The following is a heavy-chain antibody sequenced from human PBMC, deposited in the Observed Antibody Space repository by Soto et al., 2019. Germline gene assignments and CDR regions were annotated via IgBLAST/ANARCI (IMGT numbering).Heavy chain of an antibody. CDR1: GFTFSARY. CDR2: SRDKANGYTT. D-gene: IGHD1-26*01. J-gene: IGHJ4*02. Sequence: PGGSLRLSCVISGFTFSARYIDWVRQATGKGLEWVGRSRDKANGYTTDYAAPVRGRFTISRDDAKNSLYLQMSSLKTEDTAVYYCATEGSYAGTDFDYWGQGPLVTVSS. V-gene: IGHV3-72*01. CDR3: ATEGSYAGTDFDY.